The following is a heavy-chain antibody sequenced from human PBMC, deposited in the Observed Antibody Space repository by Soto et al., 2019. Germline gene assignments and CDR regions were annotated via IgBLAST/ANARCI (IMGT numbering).Heavy chain of an antibody. Sequence: APVKVFCKASGYTFSGYSITWARQAPGQGLEWMVRISGDNGNTNYARTLRGRLTLTTDTSTSTAYMELRSLTSDDTAVYYCARDVFCGGAPACPDMDVWGQGTTVTV. D-gene: IGHD2-21*01. J-gene: IGHJ6*02. CDR2: ISGDNGNT. CDR1: GYTFSGYS. V-gene: IGHV1-18*04. CDR3: ARDVFCGGAPACPDMDV.